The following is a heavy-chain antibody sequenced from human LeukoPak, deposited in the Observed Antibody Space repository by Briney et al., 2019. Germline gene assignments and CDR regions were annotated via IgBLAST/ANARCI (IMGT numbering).Heavy chain of an antibody. V-gene: IGHV4-59*08. D-gene: IGHD3-22*01. CDR2: IYYSGST. J-gene: IGHJ4*02. CDR1: GGSISSYY. Sequence: ASETLSLTCTVSGGSISSYYWSWIRQPPGKGLEWIGYIYYSGSTNYNPSLKSRVTISVDTSKNQFSLKLSSVTAADTAVYYCARLPLTDYYDSSGYPPFDYWGQGTLVTVSS. CDR3: ARLPLTDYYDSSGYPPFDY.